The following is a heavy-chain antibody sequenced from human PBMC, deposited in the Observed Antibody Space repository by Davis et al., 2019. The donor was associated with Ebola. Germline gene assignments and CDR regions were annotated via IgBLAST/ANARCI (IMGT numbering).Heavy chain of an antibody. Sequence: PGGSLRLSCAASGFTFSSYSMNWVRQAPGKGLEWVSSISSSSIYIYYADSLKGRFTISRDNAKNSLYLQMNSLRAEDTAVYYCARDLGSYYFDYWGQGTLVTVSS. CDR1: GFTFSSYS. CDR3: ARDLGSYYFDY. V-gene: IGHV3-21*01. CDR2: ISSSSIYI. J-gene: IGHJ4*02. D-gene: IGHD6-13*01.